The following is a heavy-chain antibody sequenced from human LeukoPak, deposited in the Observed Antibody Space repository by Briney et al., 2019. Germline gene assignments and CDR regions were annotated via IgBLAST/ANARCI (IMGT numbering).Heavy chain of an antibody. CDR2: IIPIFGTV. CDR1: GGTFSSYA. CDR3: ANQPGGLRWSYFDY. Sequence: PRASVKVSCKASGGTFSSYAISWVRQAPGQGLEWMGGIIPIFGTVNYAQKFQGRVTITTDESTSTAYMELSSLRSEDTAVYYCANQPGGLRWSYFDYWGQGTLVTVSS. J-gene: IGHJ4*02. D-gene: IGHD4-23*01. V-gene: IGHV1-69*05.